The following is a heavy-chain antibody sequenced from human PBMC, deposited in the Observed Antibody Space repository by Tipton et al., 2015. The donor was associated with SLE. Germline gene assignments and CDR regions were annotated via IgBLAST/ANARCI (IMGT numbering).Heavy chain of an antibody. Sequence: SLRLSCAASGFTFSSYSMNWVRQAPGKGLEWVSYISSSSSGTYYADSVKGRFTIYRDNAKNTLYLQMNSLRAEDTAVYYCAKVRAAAGIPWFDPWGQGTLVTVSS. CDR2: ISSSSSGT. J-gene: IGHJ5*02. CDR1: GFTFSSYS. V-gene: IGHV3-48*01. CDR3: AKVRAAAGIPWFDP. D-gene: IGHD6-13*01.